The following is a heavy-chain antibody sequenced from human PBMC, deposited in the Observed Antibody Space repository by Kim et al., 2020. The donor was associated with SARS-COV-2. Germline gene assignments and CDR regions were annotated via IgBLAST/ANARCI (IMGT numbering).Heavy chain of an antibody. CDR1: GGSFSGYY. J-gene: IGHJ3*02. V-gene: IGHV4-34*01. CDR3: AREGTTVWAFDI. CDR2: INHSGST. Sequence: SETLSLTCAVYGGSFSGYYWSWIRQPPGKGLEWIGEINHSGSTNYNPSLKSRVTISVDTSKNQFSLKLSSVTAADTAVYYCAREGTTVWAFDIWGQGTM. D-gene: IGHD4-17*01.